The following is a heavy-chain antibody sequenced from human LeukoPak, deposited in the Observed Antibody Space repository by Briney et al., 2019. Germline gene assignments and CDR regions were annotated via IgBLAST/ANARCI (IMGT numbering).Heavy chain of an antibody. Sequence: ASVKVSCKASGYTFTGYYMHWVRQAPGQGLEWMGWINPNSGGTNYAQKFQGRVTMTRDTSISTAYMELSSLRSEDTAVYYCARPNSYYGSGSYLGLGWYFDLWGRGTLVTVSS. J-gene: IGHJ2*01. CDR2: INPNSGGT. CDR1: GYTFTGYY. V-gene: IGHV1-2*02. CDR3: ARPNSYYGSGSYLGLGWYFDL. D-gene: IGHD3-10*01.